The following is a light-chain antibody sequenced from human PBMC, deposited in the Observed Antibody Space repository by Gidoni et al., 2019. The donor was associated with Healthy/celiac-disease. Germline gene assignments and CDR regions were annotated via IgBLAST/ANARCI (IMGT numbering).Light chain of an antibody. V-gene: IGLV2-11*01. CDR1: SSDVGGYNY. CDR3: CSYAGSYTYVV. J-gene: IGLJ2*01. CDR2: DVS. Sequence: QSARTQPGAGNGATGQAGTITCTGTSSDVGGYNYVSWYQKHPGKAPKLMIYDVSKRPSVVPDRFPGSKSGNAASLTISGLHPADEADSYCCSYAGSYTYVVFGGGPTLPVL.